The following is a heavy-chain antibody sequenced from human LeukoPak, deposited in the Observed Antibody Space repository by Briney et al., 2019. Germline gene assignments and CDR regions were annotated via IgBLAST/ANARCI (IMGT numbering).Heavy chain of an antibody. D-gene: IGHD3-10*01. Sequence: SETLSLTCTVSGGSISSYYWSWIRQPPGKGLEWIGYIYYSGSTNYNPSLKSRVTISVDTSKNQFSLKLSSVTAADTAVYYCASSLLWFGELFGYWGQGTLVTVSS. J-gene: IGHJ4*02. CDR2: IYYSGST. V-gene: IGHV4-59*01. CDR3: ASSLLWFGELFGY. CDR1: GGSISSYY.